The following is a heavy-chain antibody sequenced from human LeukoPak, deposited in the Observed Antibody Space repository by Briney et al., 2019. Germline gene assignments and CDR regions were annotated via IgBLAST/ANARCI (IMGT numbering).Heavy chain of an antibody. V-gene: IGHV4-34*01. Sequence: SETLSLTCAVYGGSFSGYYWSWIRQPPGKGLEWIGEINHSGSTNYNPSLKSRVTISVDTSKNQFSLKLSSVTAADTAVYYCARYSYGYYYYYMDVWGKGTTVTVSS. CDR2: INHSGST. CDR1: GGSFSGYY. D-gene: IGHD5-18*01. J-gene: IGHJ6*03. CDR3: ARYSYGYYYYYMDV.